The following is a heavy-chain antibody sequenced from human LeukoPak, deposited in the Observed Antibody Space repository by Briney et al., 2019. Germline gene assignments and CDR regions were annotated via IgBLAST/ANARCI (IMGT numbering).Heavy chain of an antibody. CDR1: GYTFTSYD. V-gene: IGHV1-8*03. D-gene: IGHD3-10*01. J-gene: IGHJ3*02. CDR2: MNPSSGNT. Sequence: ASVKVSCKASGYTFTSYDINWVRQATGQGLEWMGWMNPSSGNTGYAQKFQGRVTITRNTSISTAYMELSSLRSEDTAVYYCARGGSTLHAFDIWGQGTMVTVSS. CDR3: ARGGSTLHAFDI.